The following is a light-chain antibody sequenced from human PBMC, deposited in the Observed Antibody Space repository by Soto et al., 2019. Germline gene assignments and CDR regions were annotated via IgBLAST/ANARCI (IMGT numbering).Light chain of an antibody. V-gene: IGKV1-39*01. Sequence: DIQMTQSPSSLSASVGDRVTITCRASESIARHLNWYQQKPGRAPNLLIYAASSLQNGVPSRFRGGGSGTEFTLTISNLQPEDFATEFCQRTYSTLSITFGQGTRLEIK. CDR1: ESIARH. J-gene: IGKJ5*01. CDR2: AAS. CDR3: QRTYSTLSIT.